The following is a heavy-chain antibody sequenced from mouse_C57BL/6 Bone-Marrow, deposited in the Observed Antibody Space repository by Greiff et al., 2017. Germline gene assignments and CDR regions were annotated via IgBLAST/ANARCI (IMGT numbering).Heavy chain of an antibody. Sequence: EVHLVESGAELVRPGASVKLSCTASGFNIKDDYMHWVKQRPEQGLEWIGWIDPENGDTEYASKFQGKATITADTSSNTAYLQLSSLTSEDTAVYYCTTRALITTVVAPDYWGQGTTLTVSS. D-gene: IGHD1-1*01. V-gene: IGHV14-4*01. CDR2: IDPENGDT. CDR3: TTRALITTVVAPDY. CDR1: GFNIKDDY. J-gene: IGHJ2*01.